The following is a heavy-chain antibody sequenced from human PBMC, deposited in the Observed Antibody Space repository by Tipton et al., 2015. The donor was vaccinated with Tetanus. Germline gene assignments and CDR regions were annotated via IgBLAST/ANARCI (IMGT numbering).Heavy chain of an antibody. J-gene: IGHJ4*02. D-gene: IGHD2-15*01. CDR2: IKSKIDGGAI. CDR3: AREADCSGGSCFSGDFDN. V-gene: IGHV3-15*01. CDR1: GFTFTNAW. Sequence: GFTFTNAWMSWVRQAPGKGLEWVGRIKSKIDGGAIDYAAPMKGRFTLSRDDSNDTVFLQMNSLKTEDTAVYYCAREADCSGGSCFSGDFDNWGQGTQVTVSS.